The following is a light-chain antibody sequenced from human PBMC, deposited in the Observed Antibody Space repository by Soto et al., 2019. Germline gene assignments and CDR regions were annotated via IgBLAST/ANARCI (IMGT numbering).Light chain of an antibody. J-gene: IGKJ1*01. V-gene: IGKV1-39*01. CDR3: QQSNSIPPWT. CDR2: GAS. Sequence: DIQMTQSPSSLSASVGDRVTLTCRASQTISRYLNWYQHKPGKGPKLLIYGASTLQSGVPSRFSGSGSGTDFTLTISSLQPEDVATYYCQQSNSIPPWTFGQGTKVDIK. CDR1: QTISRY.